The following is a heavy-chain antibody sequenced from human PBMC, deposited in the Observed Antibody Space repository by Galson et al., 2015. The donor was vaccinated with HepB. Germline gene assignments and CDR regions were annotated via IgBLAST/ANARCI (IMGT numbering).Heavy chain of an antibody. V-gene: IGHV1-18*01. CDR3: ARDGSTAGYYYYYGMDV. J-gene: IGHJ6*02. CDR1: GYTFTSYG. Sequence: SVKVSCKASGYTFTSYGISWVRQAPGQGLEWMGWISAYNGNTNYAQKLQGRVTMTTDTSTSTAYMELRSLRSDDTAVYYCARDGSTAGYYYYYGMDVWGQGTTVTVSS. CDR2: ISAYNGNT. D-gene: IGHD1-26*01.